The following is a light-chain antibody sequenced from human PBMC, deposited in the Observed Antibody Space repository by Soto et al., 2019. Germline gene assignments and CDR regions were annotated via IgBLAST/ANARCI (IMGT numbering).Light chain of an antibody. Sequence: EIVLTQSPGTLSLSPGERATLSCRASQSVTSSYFAWYQQKPGQAPRLLIYGASLRATAIPDRFSGSGSGTDFTLTINRLEPEDSAMYYCQQYSTSPLPFGGGTKVQIK. V-gene: IGKV3-20*01. J-gene: IGKJ4*01. CDR1: QSVTSSY. CDR2: GAS. CDR3: QQYSTSPLP.